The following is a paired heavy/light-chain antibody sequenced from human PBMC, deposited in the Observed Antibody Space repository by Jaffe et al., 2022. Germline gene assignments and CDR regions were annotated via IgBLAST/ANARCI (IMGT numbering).Heavy chain of an antibody. J-gene: IGHJ4*02. D-gene: IGHD4-17*01. CDR1: GFTFSSNG. Sequence: EVQLLESGGGLVQPGGSLRLSCAASGFTFSSNGMSWVRQAPGKGLEWVSAISGSGGDTYYADSVKGRFTISRDNSKNTLFLQMNSLRDEDTAVYYCARDRRVYGDYVDYWGQGTLVTVST. V-gene: IGHV3-23*01. CDR3: ARDRRVYGDYVDY. CDR2: ISGSGGDT.
Light chain of an antibody. CDR1: SGSIASNY. V-gene: IGLV6-57*01. J-gene: IGLJ3*02. CDR3: QSYDSTNYWV. Sequence: NFMLTQPHSVSESPGKTVTISCTRSSGSIASNYVQWYQQRPGSSPTTVIYEDKKRPSGVPDRFSASIDTSSNSASLTISGLKTEDEADYYCQSYDSTNYWVFGGGSKLTVL. CDR2: EDK.